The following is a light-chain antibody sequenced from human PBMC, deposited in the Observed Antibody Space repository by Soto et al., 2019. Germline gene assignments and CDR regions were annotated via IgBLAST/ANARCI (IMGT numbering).Light chain of an antibody. CDR3: QQSYRFPKT. Sequence: DVQMTQSPSSLSASVGDSLTLTCRASQTVTSYLNWYQQKPGKAPKLLIYAASTLQGGVPSRFSGSGSGTEFTLTIISLQPEDFATYYCQQSYRFPKTLGRGTKVDIK. CDR2: AAS. J-gene: IGKJ1*01. CDR1: QTVTSY. V-gene: IGKV1-39*01.